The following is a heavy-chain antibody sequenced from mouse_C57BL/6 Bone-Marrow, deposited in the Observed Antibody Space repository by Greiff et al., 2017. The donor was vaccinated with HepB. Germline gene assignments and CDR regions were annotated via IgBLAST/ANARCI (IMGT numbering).Heavy chain of an antibody. D-gene: IGHD1-1*01. CDR2: IDPENGDT. CDR1: GFNIKDYY. V-gene: IGHV14-4*01. CDR3: TTLYYYGSRGAY. Sequence: EVQLQQSGAELVRPGASVKLSCTASGFNIKDYYMHWVKQRPEQGLEWIGWIDPENGDTEYASKFQGKATITADTSSNTAYLQLSSLTSEDTAVYCCTTLYYYGSRGAYWGQGTLVTVSA. J-gene: IGHJ3*01.